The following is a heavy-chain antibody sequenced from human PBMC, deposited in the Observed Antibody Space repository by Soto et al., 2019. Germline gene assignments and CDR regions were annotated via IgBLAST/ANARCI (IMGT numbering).Heavy chain of an antibody. CDR3: ARGEWAGRFAN. D-gene: IGHD6-19*01. J-gene: IGHJ4*02. CDR2: FYSDGTT. CDR1: GESLNYYY. Sequence: VQPQQWGAGLLKPSETLSLTCAVYGESLNYYYWSWIRQAPGKGLEWIGEFYSDGTTNYNPSVKGRAAISVVASSSQFSLRLTSVTAADTATYYCARGEWAGRFANWGQGTLVTVSS. V-gene: IGHV4-34*01.